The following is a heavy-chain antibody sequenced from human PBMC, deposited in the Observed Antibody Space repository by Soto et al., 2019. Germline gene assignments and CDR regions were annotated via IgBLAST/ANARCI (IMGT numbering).Heavy chain of an antibody. CDR1: GFTFSSYA. CDR3: GKGIGVVKLAYDY. V-gene: IGHV3-23*01. D-gene: IGHD3-3*01. Sequence: EVQLLESGGGLVQPGGSLRLSCAASGFTFSSYAMSWVRQAPGKGLEWASAISGSGGSTYYADSVKGRFTISRDNSKNTLYLQMNSLRAEDPAVYYCGKGIGVVKLAYDYWGQGTLVTVSS. J-gene: IGHJ4*02. CDR2: ISGSGGST.